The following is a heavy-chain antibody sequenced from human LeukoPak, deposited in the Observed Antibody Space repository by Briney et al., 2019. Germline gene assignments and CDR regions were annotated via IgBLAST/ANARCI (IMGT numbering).Heavy chain of an antibody. CDR2: IGSKANNYAT. Sequence: RGSLRLSCAVSGFTFSDSPIHWVRQASGRGLEWVGRIGSKANNYATTYGAAMKGRFTISRDDSKNTAYLQMNSLKTEDTAVYYCLIEPAYYVDVWGKGTAVTVSS. V-gene: IGHV3-73*01. D-gene: IGHD1-14*01. CDR1: GFTFSDSP. J-gene: IGHJ6*03. CDR3: LIEPAYYVDV.